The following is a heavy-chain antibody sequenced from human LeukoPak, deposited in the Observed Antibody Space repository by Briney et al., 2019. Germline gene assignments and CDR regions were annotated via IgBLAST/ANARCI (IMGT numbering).Heavy chain of an antibody. CDR2: ISERGGRT. CDR3: AKRGVVIRGLLVIGYHQEAYHYDF. CDR1: GISLSNYA. D-gene: IGHD3-10*01. V-gene: IGHV3-23*01. J-gene: IGHJ4*02. Sequence: GGSLRLSCVVSGISLSNYAMTWVRQARGKGLEWVSYISERGGRTTYADSVKGRFTISRDTSLNTLYLQINNLRAEDTAVYFCAKRGVVIRGLLVIGYHQEAYHYDFWGQGVLVTVSS.